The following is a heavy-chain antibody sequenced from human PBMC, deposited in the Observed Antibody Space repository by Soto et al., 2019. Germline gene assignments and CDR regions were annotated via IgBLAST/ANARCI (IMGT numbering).Heavy chain of an antibody. CDR3: ARDGIGGDWNTDF. J-gene: IGHJ4*02. CDR2: IKKDGSEK. CDR1: GFTFSAYW. V-gene: IGHV3-7*01. D-gene: IGHD2-21*01. Sequence: GGSLRLSCAASGFTFSAYWMSWVRQAPGKGLEWVANIKKDGSEKYYVDSVKGRFIVSRDNAKNSLYLQMNSLRAEDTAVYYCARDGIGGDWNTDFWGQGTRVTVSS.